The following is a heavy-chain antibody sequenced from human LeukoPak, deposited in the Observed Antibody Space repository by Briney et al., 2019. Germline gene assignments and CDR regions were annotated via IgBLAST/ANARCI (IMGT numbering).Heavy chain of an antibody. CDR1: GGAISNTSYY. V-gene: IGHV4-39*01. CDR2: ASYSGST. J-gene: IGHJ4*02. D-gene: IGHD4-23*01. CDR3: ARLRSYSGNRGIDY. Sequence: SETLSLTCTVSGGAISNTSYYWGWIRQPLRNGLEWIGSASYSGSTYYNPSLESRVIISVDTSKNQFSLRLSSVTAADTAIYYCARLRSYSGNRGIDYWGQGTLVAVSS.